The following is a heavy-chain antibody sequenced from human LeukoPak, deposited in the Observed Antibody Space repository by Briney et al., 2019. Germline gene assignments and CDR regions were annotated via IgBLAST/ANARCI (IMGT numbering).Heavy chain of an antibody. J-gene: IGHJ4*02. CDR1: GFTFSRYS. CDR3: ARQDYVWGSYRPSPDY. D-gene: IGHD3-16*02. Sequence: GGSLRLSCAASGFTFSRYSMNWVSQAPGKGLEWVSSISSSSSYIYYADSVKGRFTISGDNAKNSLYLQMNSLRAEDAAVYYCARQDYVWGSYRPSPDYWGQGTLVTVSS. V-gene: IGHV3-21*01. CDR2: ISSSSSYI.